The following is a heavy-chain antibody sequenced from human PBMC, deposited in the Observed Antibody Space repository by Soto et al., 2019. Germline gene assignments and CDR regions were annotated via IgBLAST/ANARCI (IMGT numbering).Heavy chain of an antibody. Sequence: SETLSLTCTVSGGSISSYYWSWIRQPPGKGLEWIGYIYYSGSTNYNPSLKSRVTISVDTSKNQFSLKLSSVTAADTAVYYCARGVVPAAIGAFDIWGQGTMVTVSS. CDR3: ARGVVPAAIGAFDI. CDR1: GGSISSYY. V-gene: IGHV4-59*01. J-gene: IGHJ3*02. D-gene: IGHD2-2*01. CDR2: IYYSGST.